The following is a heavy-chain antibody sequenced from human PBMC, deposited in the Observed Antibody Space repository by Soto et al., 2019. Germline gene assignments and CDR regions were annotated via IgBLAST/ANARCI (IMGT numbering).Heavy chain of an antibody. V-gene: IGHV4-30-4*01. D-gene: IGHD6-6*01. Sequence: QVQLQESGPGLVKPSQTLSLTCTVSGGSISSGDYYWSWIRQPPGKGLEWIGYIYHSGSTYYNPSLKSRVTISVDTSKNQFSLKLSSVTAADTAAYYCARERPDGARLDPWGQGTLVTVSS. CDR3: ARERPDGARLDP. J-gene: IGHJ5*02. CDR1: GGSISSGDYY. CDR2: IYHSGST.